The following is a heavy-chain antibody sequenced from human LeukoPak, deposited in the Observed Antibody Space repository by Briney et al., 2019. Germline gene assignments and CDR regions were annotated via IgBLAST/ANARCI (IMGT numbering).Heavy chain of an antibody. CDR1: GFTFSSHA. V-gene: IGHV3-64*04. CDR3: ARDLVGGWDDSSGYYYGYFDY. CDR2: ISSNGDST. Sequence: GGSLRLSCSASGFTFSSHAMHWVRQAPGKGLEYVSAISSNGDSTYYADSVKGRFTISRDNSKNTLYLQMNSLRAEDTAVYYCARDLVGGWDDSSGYYYGYFDYWGQGTLVTVSS. J-gene: IGHJ4*02. D-gene: IGHD3-22*01.